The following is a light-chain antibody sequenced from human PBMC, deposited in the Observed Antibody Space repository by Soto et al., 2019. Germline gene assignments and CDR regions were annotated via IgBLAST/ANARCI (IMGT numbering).Light chain of an antibody. CDR1: QSVSSTY. J-gene: IGKJ2*01. Sequence: EIVLTQSPGTLSLSPGERATLSCRASQSVSSTYLAWYQQKPGQAPRLLNYGASSRATGIPDRFSGSGSGTDFTLTVSRLEPEDFAVYYCQHYGSSMFTFGQGTKVEIK. V-gene: IGKV3-20*01. CDR2: GAS. CDR3: QHYGSSMFT.